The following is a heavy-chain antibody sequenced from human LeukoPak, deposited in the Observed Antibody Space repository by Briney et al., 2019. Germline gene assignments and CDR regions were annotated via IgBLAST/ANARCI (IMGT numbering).Heavy chain of an antibody. J-gene: IGHJ4*02. CDR3: AKDRAGACLDY. V-gene: IGHV3-7*03. CDR2: IRQDGNEK. CDR1: RFTFSSSW. D-gene: IGHD4-17*01. Sequence: GGSLRLSCADSRFTFSSSWLSWGRRAPGKGLEWVANIRQDGNEKYFADSVKSPFTNSRNNAKNSLFLQINSLRAEDTAVYYCAKDRAGACLDYWGQGTLVTVSS.